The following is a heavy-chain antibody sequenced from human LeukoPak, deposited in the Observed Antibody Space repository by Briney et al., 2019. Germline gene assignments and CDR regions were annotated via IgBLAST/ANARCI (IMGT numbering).Heavy chain of an antibody. CDR1: GFTFGDYA. V-gene: IGHV3-49*04. CDR2: IRSKAYGGTT. D-gene: IGHD7-27*01. Sequence: PGRSLRLSCTASGFTFGDYAMSWVRPAPGKGLEWVGFIRSKAYGGTTEYAASVKGRFTISRDDSKSIAYLQMNSLKTEDTAVYYCTRDRRGAGDAFDYWGQGTLVTVSA. CDR3: TRDRRGAGDAFDY. J-gene: IGHJ4*02.